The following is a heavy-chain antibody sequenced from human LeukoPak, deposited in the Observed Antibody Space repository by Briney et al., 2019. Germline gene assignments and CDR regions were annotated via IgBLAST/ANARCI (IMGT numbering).Heavy chain of an antibody. CDR3: ARGRGYSGYDYDAFDI. J-gene: IGHJ3*02. V-gene: IGHV3-48*03. Sequence: GGSLRLSCAASGFTFSSYEMNWVRQAPGKGLEWVSYISSSGSTIYYADSVKGRFTISRDNAKNSLYLQMNSLRDEDTAVYYCARGRGYSGYDYDAFDIWGQGTMVTVSS. CDR2: ISSSGSTI. CDR1: GFTFSSYE. D-gene: IGHD5-12*01.